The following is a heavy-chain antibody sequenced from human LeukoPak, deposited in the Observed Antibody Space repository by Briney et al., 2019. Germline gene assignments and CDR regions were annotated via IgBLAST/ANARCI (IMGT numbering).Heavy chain of an antibody. V-gene: IGHV3-66*02. CDR3: ARVALSGYYYMDY. D-gene: IGHD3-3*01. J-gene: IGHJ4*02. CDR1: GFTVSSNY. CDR2: IYSGGST. Sequence: GGSLRLSCAASGFTVSSNYMSWVRQAPGKGLEWVSVIYSGGSTYYADSVKGRFTISRDNPKNTLYLQMNSLRAEDTAVYYCARVALSGYYYMDYWGQGTLVTVSS.